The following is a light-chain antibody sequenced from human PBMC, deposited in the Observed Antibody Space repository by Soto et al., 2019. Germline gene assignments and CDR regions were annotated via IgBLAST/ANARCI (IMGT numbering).Light chain of an antibody. J-gene: IGKJ4*01. CDR3: QSRSNWPPLT. Sequence: EIVLTQSPATLSLSPGERATLSCRASQSISIYLACYQQKPGQAPRLLIYDTSNRAPGNPDRFSGGGSGTDFTLTINSLEPEDFAIYYSQSRSNWPPLTFGGGTKVEIK. V-gene: IGKV3-11*01. CDR1: QSISIY. CDR2: DTS.